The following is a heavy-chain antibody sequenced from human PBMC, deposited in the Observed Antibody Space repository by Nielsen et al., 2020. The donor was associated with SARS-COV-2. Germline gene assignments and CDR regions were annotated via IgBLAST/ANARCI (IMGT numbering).Heavy chain of an antibody. V-gene: IGHV1-18*04. D-gene: IGHD6-19*01. Sequence: ASVKVSCKASGYTFTGHYMHWVRQAPGQGLEWMGWISAYNGNTNYAQKLQGRVTMTTDTSTSTAYMELRSLRSDDTAVYYCARARGSGWFFADYWGQGTLVTVSS. CDR1: GYTFTGHY. CDR2: ISAYNGNT. CDR3: ARARGSGWFFADY. J-gene: IGHJ4*02.